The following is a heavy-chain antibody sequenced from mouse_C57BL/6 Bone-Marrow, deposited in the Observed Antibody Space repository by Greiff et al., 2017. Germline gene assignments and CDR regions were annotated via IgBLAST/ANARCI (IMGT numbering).Heavy chain of an antibody. V-gene: IGHV1-52*01. CDR1: GYTFTSYW. CDR2: IDPSDSET. CDR3: AREKERSTMSTRRYYFDY. D-gene: IGHD2-4*01. Sequence: QVQLQQPGAELVRPGSSVKLSCKASGYTFTSYWMHWVKQRPIQGLEWIGNIDPSDSETHYNQKFKDKATLTVDKSSSTAYMQLSSLTSEDSAVYYCAREKERSTMSTRRYYFDYWGQGTTLTVSS. J-gene: IGHJ2*01.